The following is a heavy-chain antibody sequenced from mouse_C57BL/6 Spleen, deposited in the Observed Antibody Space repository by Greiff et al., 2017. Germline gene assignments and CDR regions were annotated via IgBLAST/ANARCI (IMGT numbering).Heavy chain of an antibody. CDR1: GYTFTSYW. D-gene: IGHD3-3*01. J-gene: IGHJ3*01. Sequence: QVQLKQPGAELVKPGASVKLSCKASGYTFTSYWMQWVKQRPGQGLEWIGEIDPSDSYTNYNQKFNGKAPWTVDTSSSTAYMQLSSLTSADSAVYYCARSGTGAYWGQGTLVTVSA. CDR3: ARSGTGAY. V-gene: IGHV1-50*01. CDR2: IDPSDSYT.